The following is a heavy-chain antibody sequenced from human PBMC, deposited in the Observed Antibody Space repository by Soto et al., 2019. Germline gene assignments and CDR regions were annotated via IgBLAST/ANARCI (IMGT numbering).Heavy chain of an antibody. Sequence: SVKFSCKSSGVTFSSYAISWVRQAPGQGLEWMGGIIPIFGTANYAQKFQGRVTITADESTSTAYMELSSLRSEDTAVYYCARIAADDILTGGDYYSGYWGQGTLVTFSS. CDR3: ARIAADDILTGGDYYSGY. CDR2: IIPIFGTA. V-gene: IGHV1-69*13. CDR1: GVTFSSYA. D-gene: IGHD3-9*01. J-gene: IGHJ4*02.